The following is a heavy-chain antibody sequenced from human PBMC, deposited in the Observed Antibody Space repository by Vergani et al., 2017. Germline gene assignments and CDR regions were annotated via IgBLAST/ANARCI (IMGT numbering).Heavy chain of an antibody. V-gene: IGHV3-7*01. J-gene: IGHJ6*03. CDR1: GFTFSDFW. Sequence: EVLLVESGGGLVQPGESLRLSCTASGFTFSDFWMTWVRQVPGKGLEWVANIMPDGSATMYADSLRGRFSISRDNAKNSLHLHMSSLRVEDTAVYYCARDGWELLDYFYYMDVWGKGTTVTVSS. CDR2: IMPDGSAT. CDR3: ARDGWELLDYFYYMDV. D-gene: IGHD1-26*01.